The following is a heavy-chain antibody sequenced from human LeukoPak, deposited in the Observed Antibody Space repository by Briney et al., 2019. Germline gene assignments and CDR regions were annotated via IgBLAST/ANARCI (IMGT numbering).Heavy chain of an antibody. CDR1: GYTFTSYA. V-gene: IGHV1-46*01. D-gene: IGHD2-15*01. CDR2: ISPGDDIT. J-gene: IGHJ4*02. CDR3: ARDKGMRGSHYYFDY. Sequence: ASVKVSCKASGYTFTSYAMNWVRQAPGQGLDWMGIISPGDDITTYAQRFRGRVTMTRDTSTSTVYMELSSLRSEDTAVYYCARDKGMRGSHYYFDYWGQGTLVTVSS.